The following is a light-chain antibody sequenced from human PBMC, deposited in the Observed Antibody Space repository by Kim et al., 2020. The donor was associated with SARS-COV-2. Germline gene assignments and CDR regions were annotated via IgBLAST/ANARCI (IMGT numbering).Light chain of an antibody. CDR3: YSATDNDLGV. V-gene: IGLV3-27*01. CDR1: VLAKKY. CDR2: KDS. J-gene: IGLJ3*02. Sequence: VSPGKTARITCSGDVLAKKYARWFQQKPGQAPVLVIYKDSGRPSGIPERFSGSSSGTTVTLTISGAQVEDEADYYCYSATDNDLGVFGGGTQLTVL.